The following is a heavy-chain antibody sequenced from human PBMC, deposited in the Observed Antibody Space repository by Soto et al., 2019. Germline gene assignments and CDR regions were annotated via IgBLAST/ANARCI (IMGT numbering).Heavy chain of an antibody. V-gene: IGHV4-59*01. CDR3: ARLWGVVPHFDY. CDR1: GCSISSYY. J-gene: IGHJ4*02. CDR2: IYYGGRT. D-gene: IGHD3-3*01. Sequence: PSETLYLTCTVSGCSISSYYWSWIRQPPGKGLEWIGYIYYGGRTNYNPSLKSRVTISVDTSKNQFSLKLSSVTAADTAVYDCARLWGVVPHFDYMGQRTLVTVSS.